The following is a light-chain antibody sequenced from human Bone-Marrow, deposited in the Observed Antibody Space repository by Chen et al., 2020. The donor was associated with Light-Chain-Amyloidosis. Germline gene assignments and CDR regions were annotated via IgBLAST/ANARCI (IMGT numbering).Light chain of an antibody. CDR3: QSADSSGTYEVI. CDR2: RDT. CDR1: DLPTKY. J-gene: IGLJ2*01. V-gene: IGLV3-25*03. Sequence: SYELTPRPSVSVSPRQTARITCSGDDLPTKYAYWYQQKPGQAPVLVIHRDTERPSGISERFSGSSSGTTATLTISGVQAEDEADYHCQSADSSGTYEVIFGGGTKLTVL.